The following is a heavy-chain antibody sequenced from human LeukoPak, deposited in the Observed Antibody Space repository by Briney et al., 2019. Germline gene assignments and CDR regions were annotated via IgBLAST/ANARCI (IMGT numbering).Heavy chain of an antibody. CDR1: ASTFSTYA. CDR2: IRGSGESA. CDR3: AKGTERTGGSSF. J-gene: IGHJ4*02. V-gene: IGHV3-23*01. D-gene: IGHD1-26*01. Sequence: PGGSLRLSYVASASTFSTYAMSWVRQPPGKGLEWVSAIRGSGESAYYADSVKGRFTISRHNSKHTLYLQMASLRADGTAVYYCAKGTERTGGSSFWGQGTPGTVSS.